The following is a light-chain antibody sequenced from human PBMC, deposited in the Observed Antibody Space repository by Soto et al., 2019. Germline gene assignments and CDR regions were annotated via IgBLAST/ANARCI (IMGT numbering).Light chain of an antibody. CDR3: SSYTTSSTVV. J-gene: IGLJ2*01. CDR1: RSDVGGYNY. Sequence: QSVLTQPASVSGSPGQSITISCTGTRSDVGGYNYLSWYQQHPGKAPKLMISEVSNRPSGVSDRFCGSKSGNTASLTISGLQAEDEADYYCSSYTTSSTVVFGGGTKLTVL. V-gene: IGLV2-14*01. CDR2: EVS.